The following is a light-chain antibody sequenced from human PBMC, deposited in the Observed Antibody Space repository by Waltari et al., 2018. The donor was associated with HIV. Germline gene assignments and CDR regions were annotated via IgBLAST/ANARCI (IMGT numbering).Light chain of an antibody. CDR2: QNG. CDR1: NLGDTA. J-gene: IGLJ2*01. V-gene: IGLV3-1*01. CDR3: QAWDPIAGII. Sequence: SYELTQPPSVSVSPGPTASISCSGLNLGDTAACWYQQKPGQSPVLVIYQNGERPSGIPERFSASKSGTTATLTISGTQAMDEADYYCQAWDPIAGIIFGGGTKLTVL.